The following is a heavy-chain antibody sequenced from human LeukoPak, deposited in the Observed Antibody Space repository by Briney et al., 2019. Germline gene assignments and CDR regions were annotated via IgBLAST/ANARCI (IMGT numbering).Heavy chain of an antibody. J-gene: IGHJ4*02. D-gene: IGHD3-22*01. V-gene: IGHV4-30-4*01. CDR1: GGSISSGDYY. CDR2: IYYSGST. Sequence: ASETLSLTCTVSGGSISSGDYYWSWIRQPPGKGLEWIGYIYYSGSTNYNPSLKSRVTISVDTSKNQFSLKLSSVTAADTAVYYCARVLGYYDSSGYYYVDYWGQGTLVTVSS. CDR3: ARVLGYYDSSGYYYVDY.